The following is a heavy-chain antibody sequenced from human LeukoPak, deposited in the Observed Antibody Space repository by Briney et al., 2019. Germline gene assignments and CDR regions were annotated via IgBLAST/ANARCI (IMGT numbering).Heavy chain of an antibody. D-gene: IGHD3-10*01. CDR3: ATKVRGVSSWFDP. CDR1: GGSISSSSYY. J-gene: IGHJ5*02. V-gene: IGHV4-39*07. CDR2: IYYSGST. Sequence: SSETLSLTCTVSGGSISSSSYYWGWIRQPPGKGLEWIGSIYYSGSTYYNPSLKSRVTISVDTSKNQFSLKLSSVTAADTAVYYCATKVRGVSSWFDPWGQGTLVTVSS.